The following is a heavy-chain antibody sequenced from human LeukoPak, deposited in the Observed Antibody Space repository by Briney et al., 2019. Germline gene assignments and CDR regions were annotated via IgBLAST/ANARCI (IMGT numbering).Heavy chain of an antibody. D-gene: IGHD6-13*01. J-gene: IGHJ6*02. CDR1: GFTFSSYA. V-gene: IGHV3-23*01. CDR3: ATRRSAAYYYYGMDV. CDR2: ISGSGGST. Sequence: GGSLRLSCAASGFTFSSYAMSWVRQAPGKGLEWVSAISGSGGSTYYADSVKGRFTISRDNSKNTLYLQMNSLRAEDTAMYYCATRRSAAYYYYGMDVWGQGTTVTVSS.